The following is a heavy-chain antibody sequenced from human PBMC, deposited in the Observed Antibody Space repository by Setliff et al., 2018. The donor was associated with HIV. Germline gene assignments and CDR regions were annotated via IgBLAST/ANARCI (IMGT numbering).Heavy chain of an antibody. CDR3: ARGVRDNSGWSSYYFDY. Sequence: SETLSLTCTVSGGSIRSDYWSWIRQPPGKGLEWTGYFYYSGSTNYNPSVKSRITISVDTSKNQVSLKLSSVTAADTAVYYCARGVRDNSGWSSYYFDYWGQGTLVTVSS. J-gene: IGHJ4*02. D-gene: IGHD6-19*01. CDR2: FYYSGST. CDR1: GGSIRSDY. V-gene: IGHV4-59*01.